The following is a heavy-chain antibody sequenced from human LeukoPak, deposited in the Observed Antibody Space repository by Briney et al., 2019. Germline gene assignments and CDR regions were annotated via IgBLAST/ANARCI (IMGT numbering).Heavy chain of an antibody. J-gene: IGHJ6*04. V-gene: IGHV1-69*05. CDR3: ASRFYDILTGFPQDV. CDR1: GGTFSSYA. CDR2: IIPIFGTG. D-gene: IGHD3-9*01. Sequence: SVKVSCKASGGTFSSYAISWVRQAPGQGLEWMGGIIPIFGTGNYAQKFQGRVTISTDESTSTAYMELSSLRSEDTAVYYCASRFYDILTGFPQDVWGKGTTVTVSS.